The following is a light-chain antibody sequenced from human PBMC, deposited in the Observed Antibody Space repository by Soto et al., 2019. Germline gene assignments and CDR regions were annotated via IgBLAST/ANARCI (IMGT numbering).Light chain of an antibody. CDR1: QGLVYIDGDTY. CDR3: MQGTHWPWT. J-gene: IGKJ1*01. V-gene: IGKV2-30*01. Sequence: DVVMTQSPLSLPVTLGQPASISCRSSQGLVYIDGDTYLNWFQQRPGQSPRRLIYKVSNRDSGVPDRFSGSGQADFTLKISRVEAEDVGLYYCMQGTHWPWTFGQGTRVEIK. CDR2: KVS.